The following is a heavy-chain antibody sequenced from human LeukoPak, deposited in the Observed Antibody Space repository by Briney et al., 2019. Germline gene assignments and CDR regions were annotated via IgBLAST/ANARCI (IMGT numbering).Heavy chain of an antibody. CDR1: GYTFTSYG. Sequence: GASVKVSCKASGYTFTSYGISWVRQAPGQGLEWMGWISAYNGNTNYPQKLQGRVTMTTDTSTSTAYMELRSLRSDDTAVYYCARNIAAAGTYYYYGMDVWGQGTTVTVSS. D-gene: IGHD6-13*01. CDR2: ISAYNGNT. CDR3: ARNIAAAGTYYYYGMDV. J-gene: IGHJ6*02. V-gene: IGHV1-18*01.